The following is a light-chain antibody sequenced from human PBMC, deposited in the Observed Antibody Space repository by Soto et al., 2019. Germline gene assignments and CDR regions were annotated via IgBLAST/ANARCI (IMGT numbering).Light chain of an antibody. V-gene: IGLV2-23*02. Sequence: QSALTQPASVSGSPGQSITISCTGTSSDVGTYNLVSWYQQKPGKAPKLMIYEVSKRPSGISNRFSGSKSGNTASLAISGRQAEDEADYYCCSYVGSSTSLFGVGTKLTVL. CDR3: CSYVGSSTSL. CDR1: SSDVGTYNL. CDR2: EVS. J-gene: IGLJ3*02.